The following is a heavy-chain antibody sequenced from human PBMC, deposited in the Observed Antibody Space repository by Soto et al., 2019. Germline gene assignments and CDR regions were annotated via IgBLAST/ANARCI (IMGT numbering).Heavy chain of an antibody. J-gene: IGHJ6*02. Sequence: QVQLVQSGAEVKKPGSSVKVSCKASGGTFSSYTISWVRQAPGQGLEWMGRIIPILGIANYAQKFQGRVTITXXKXTXXAYMELSSLRSEDTAVYYCASGRYFGGYYYYGMDVWGQGTTVTVSS. CDR3: ASGRYFGGYYYYGMDV. V-gene: IGHV1-69*02. CDR1: GGTFSSYT. D-gene: IGHD3-9*01. CDR2: IIPILGIA.